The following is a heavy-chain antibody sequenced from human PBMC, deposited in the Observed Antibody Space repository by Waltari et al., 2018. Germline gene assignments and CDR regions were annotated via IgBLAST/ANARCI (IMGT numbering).Heavy chain of an antibody. CDR3: ARDRIVGDSF. Sequence: EVQLLEAGGDFVQPGGSLRLSCVASAFSFKNYAMSWVRQAPGKGLEWVSTIYAGGSTYYADSVKGRFIISRENSRDTLYLQMNSLRTEDTALYFCARDRIVGDSFWGQGTPVTVSS. CDR1: AFSFKNYA. D-gene: IGHD1-26*01. CDR2: IYAGGST. V-gene: IGHV3-23*03. J-gene: IGHJ4*02.